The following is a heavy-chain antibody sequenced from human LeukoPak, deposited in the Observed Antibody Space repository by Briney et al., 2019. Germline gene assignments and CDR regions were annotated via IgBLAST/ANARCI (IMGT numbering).Heavy chain of an antibody. CDR3: ARHGLGYCSSTSCVDSYNWFDP. V-gene: IGHV4-39*01. CDR2: VYYSGST. J-gene: IGHJ5*02. CDR1: GGSISSSSYY. Sequence: KASETLSLTCTVSGGSISSSSYYWGWVRQPPGKGLEWIGSVYYSGSTYYNPSPKSRVTISVDTSKNQFSLMLTSVTAADTAVYYCARHGLGYCSSTSCVDSYNWFDPWGQGTLVTVSS. D-gene: IGHD2-2*01.